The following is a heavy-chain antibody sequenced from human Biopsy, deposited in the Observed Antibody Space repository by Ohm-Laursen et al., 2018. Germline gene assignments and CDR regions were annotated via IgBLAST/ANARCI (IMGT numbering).Heavy chain of an antibody. CDR3: ARDPRDTALGIFDY. Sequence: SLRLSCATSGFTLNKHGMHWVRQAPGKGLEWVAVIWFDETNKHYADSVKGRFTISRDNSKNMLYLQMNTLRDADTAVYYCARDPRDTALGIFDYWGLGTLVTVSS. CDR2: IWFDETNK. CDR1: GFTLNKHG. J-gene: IGHJ4*02. D-gene: IGHD5-18*01. V-gene: IGHV3-33*01.